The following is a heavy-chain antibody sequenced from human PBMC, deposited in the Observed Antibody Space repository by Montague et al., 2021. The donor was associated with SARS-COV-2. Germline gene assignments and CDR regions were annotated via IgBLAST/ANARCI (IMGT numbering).Heavy chain of an antibody. CDR3: ARDLRWRYGYGMDV. D-gene: IGHD3-16*01. CDR1: GDSVSSDSAA. CDR2: TYYRSNWYN. V-gene: IGHV6-1*01. Sequence: CAISGDSVSSDSAAWNWVRQSPSRGLEWLGGTYYRSNWYNDYAVSLKXRITIKSDTSKNQISLQLNSVTPEDTAVYYCARDLRWRYGYGMDVWGQGTTVTVSS. J-gene: IGHJ6*02.